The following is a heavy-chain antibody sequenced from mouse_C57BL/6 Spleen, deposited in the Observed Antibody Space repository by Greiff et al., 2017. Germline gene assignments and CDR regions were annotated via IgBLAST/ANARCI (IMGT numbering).Heavy chain of an antibody. CDR2: ISSGSSTI. Sequence: EVHLVESGGGLVKPGGSLKLSCAASGFTFSDYGMHWVRQAPEKGLEWVAYISSGSSTIYYADTVKGRFTISRDNAKNTLFLQMTSLRSEDTAMYYCARGHYYYGSSLAYWGQGTLVTVSA. D-gene: IGHD1-1*01. J-gene: IGHJ3*01. V-gene: IGHV5-17*01. CDR3: ARGHYYYGSSLAY. CDR1: GFTFSDYG.